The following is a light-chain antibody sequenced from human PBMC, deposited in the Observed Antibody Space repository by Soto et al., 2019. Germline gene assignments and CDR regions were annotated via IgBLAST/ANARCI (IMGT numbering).Light chain of an antibody. V-gene: IGKV3-15*01. Sequence: EIVMTQSPVTLSVSPGERATLSCRASQSVGSNLPWYQQKPGQAPRLLLYGASTRATGIPGRISGSESGTDFTLTSTSLQCEDFAVYYWRKHNYWPSFGQGTKLEFK. CDR3: RKHNYWPS. J-gene: IGKJ2*01. CDR1: QSVGSN. CDR2: GAS.